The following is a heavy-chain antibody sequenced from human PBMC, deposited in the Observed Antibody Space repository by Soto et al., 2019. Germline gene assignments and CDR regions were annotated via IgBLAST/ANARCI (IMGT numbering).Heavy chain of an antibody. CDR3: ANLVTGRVEWLLSFGTPSDY. D-gene: IGHD3-3*01. CDR1: GFTFSSYA. V-gene: IGHV3-23*01. J-gene: IGHJ4*02. Sequence: EVQLLESGGGLVQPGGSLRLSCAASGFTFSSYAMSWVRQAPGKGLEWVSAISGSGGSTYYADSVKGRFTISRDNSKNTLYLQMNSLRAEDTAVYYCANLVTGRVEWLLSFGTPSDYWGQGTLVTVSS. CDR2: ISGSGGST.